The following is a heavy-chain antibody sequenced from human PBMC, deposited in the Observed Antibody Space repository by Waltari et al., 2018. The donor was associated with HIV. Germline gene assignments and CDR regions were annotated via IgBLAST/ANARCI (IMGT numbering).Heavy chain of an antibody. CDR1: GLTFNTYA. J-gene: IGHJ4*02. Sequence: VKLVESGGGVVQPGRSLRLPCAASGLTFNTYAMHWVRQAPGNGLEWVASVNQDANQQPFADSLKGRITISRDNANNSLSLQMTNVRVDGTAMYYCAGGRGVACGHWGQGTLVTVSS. V-gene: IGHV3-7*03. CDR3: AGGRGVACGH. D-gene: IGHD5-12*01. CDR2: VNQDANQQ.